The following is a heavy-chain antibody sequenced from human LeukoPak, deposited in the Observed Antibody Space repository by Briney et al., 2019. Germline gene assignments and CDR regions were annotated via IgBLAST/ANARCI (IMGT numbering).Heavy chain of an antibody. Sequence: PSETLSLTCAVYGGSFSGYYWSWIRQPPGKGLEWIGEINHSGSTNYNPSLKSRVTISVDTSKNQFSLKLSSVTAADTAVYYCARGRLYCSSTSCYRPSDYWGQGTLVTVSS. CDR1: GGSFSGYY. CDR2: INHSGST. J-gene: IGHJ4*02. V-gene: IGHV4-34*01. D-gene: IGHD2-2*01. CDR3: ARGRLYCSSTSCYRPSDY.